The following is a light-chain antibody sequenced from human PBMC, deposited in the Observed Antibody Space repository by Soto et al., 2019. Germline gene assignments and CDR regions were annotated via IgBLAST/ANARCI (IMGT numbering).Light chain of an antibody. V-gene: IGLV2-14*01. CDR3: TSYTTSTTVV. CDR2: EVR. J-gene: IGLJ1*01. CDR1: SSDVGAYNY. Sequence: QPVLTQPASVSGSPGQAITISCTGTSSDVGAYNYVSWYQQYAGKAPKLMIYEVRNRPSGVSNRFSGSKSGNTASLTISGLQAEDEADYYCTSYTTSTTVVFGTATKLTVL.